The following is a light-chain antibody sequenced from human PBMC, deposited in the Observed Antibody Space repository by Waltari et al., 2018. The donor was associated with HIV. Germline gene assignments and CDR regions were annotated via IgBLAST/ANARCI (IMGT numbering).Light chain of an antibody. CDR3: QSYDNRLRGV. CDR2: CNN. Sequence: QSVLTQPPSVSGAPGQRVRISCTGTTFTIGAGHDVHWYQHLPGTAPKLLIFCNNNRPSGVPDRFSGSKSGSSASLAITGLQAEDEADYYCQSYDNRLRGVFGGGTKVTVL. CDR1: TFTIGAGHD. V-gene: IGLV1-40*01. J-gene: IGLJ3*02.